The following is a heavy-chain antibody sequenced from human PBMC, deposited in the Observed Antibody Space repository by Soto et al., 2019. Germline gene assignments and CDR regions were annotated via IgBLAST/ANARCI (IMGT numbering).Heavy chain of an antibody. Sequence: SVKVSFKASGGTFSSYAISWVRQAPVQGLEWMGGIIPIFGTANYAQKFQGRVTITADESTSTAYMELSSLRSEDTAVYYCARVGVGATDPGGWFDPWGQGTLVTVYS. CDR2: IIPIFGTA. CDR3: ARVGVGATDPGGWFDP. D-gene: IGHD1-26*01. V-gene: IGHV1-69*13. J-gene: IGHJ5*02. CDR1: GGTFSSYA.